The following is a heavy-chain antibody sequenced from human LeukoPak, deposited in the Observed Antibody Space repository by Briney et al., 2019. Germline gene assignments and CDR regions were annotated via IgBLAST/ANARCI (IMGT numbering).Heavy chain of an antibody. CDR3: VGGDY. J-gene: IGHJ4*02. Sequence: PGGSLRLSCAASGFTFSNYGMHWVRQAPGKGLEWLTFIRYDGNIQYYADSVKGRFTISRGNSKKTLYLQMNSLRAEDTAVYYCVGGDYWGQGTLVTVSS. CDR2: IRYDGNIQ. CDR1: GFTFSNYG. V-gene: IGHV3-30*02.